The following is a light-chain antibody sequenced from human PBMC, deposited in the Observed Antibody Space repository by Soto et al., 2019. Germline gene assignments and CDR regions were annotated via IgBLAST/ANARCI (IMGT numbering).Light chain of an antibody. V-gene: IGKV3-15*01. Sequence: EIVMTQSPATLSVSPGERATLSCRASQSVSSNLAWYQLKPGQAPRLLIYGASTRATGIPARFSGSGSGTEFTLTITRLPAEYVAVYYCQQNNYWLTFGEGTKVEIK. J-gene: IGKJ1*01. CDR2: GAS. CDR3: QQNNYWLT. CDR1: QSVSSN.